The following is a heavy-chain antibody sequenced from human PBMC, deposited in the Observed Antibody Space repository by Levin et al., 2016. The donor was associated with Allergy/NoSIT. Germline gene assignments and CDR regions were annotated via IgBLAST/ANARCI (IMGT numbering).Heavy chain of an antibody. J-gene: IGHJ6*02. CDR2: INGDGSTI. V-gene: IGHV3-74*01. CDR3: ARDRYYSLEV. Sequence: VRQAPGKGLVWVSHINGDGSTITYADSVKGRFAISRDDAQNTVYLQMSSLRVEDTGVYYCARDRYYSLEVWGQGTTVTVSS.